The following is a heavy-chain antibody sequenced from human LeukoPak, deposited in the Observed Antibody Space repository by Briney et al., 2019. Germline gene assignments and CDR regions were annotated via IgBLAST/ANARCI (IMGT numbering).Heavy chain of an antibody. CDR3: ARDQTYDILTGYSNWFDP. Sequence: SETLSLTCTISGGSISSHYWSWIRQPPGKGLEWIGYMYYSGSTNYNPSLKSRVTISVDTSKNQFSLKLSSVTAADTAVYYCARDQTYDILTGYSNWFDPWGQGTLVTVSS. V-gene: IGHV4-59*11. J-gene: IGHJ5*02. CDR1: GGSISSHY. CDR2: MYYSGST. D-gene: IGHD3-9*01.